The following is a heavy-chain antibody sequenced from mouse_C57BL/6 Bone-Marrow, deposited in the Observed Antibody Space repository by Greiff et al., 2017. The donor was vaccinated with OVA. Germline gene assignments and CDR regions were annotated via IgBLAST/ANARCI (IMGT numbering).Heavy chain of an antibody. J-gene: IGHJ2*01. V-gene: IGHV1-64*01. D-gene: IGHD1-1*01. CDR1: GYTFTSYW. CDR3: ARVLLRYYFDY. CDR2: IHPNSGST. Sequence: QVQLQQPGAELVKPGASVKLSCKASGYTFTSYWMHWVKQRPGQGLEWIGMIHPNSGSTNYNEKFKSKATLTVDKSSSTAYMQLSSLTSEDSAVXYCARVLLRYYFDYWGQGTTLTVSS.